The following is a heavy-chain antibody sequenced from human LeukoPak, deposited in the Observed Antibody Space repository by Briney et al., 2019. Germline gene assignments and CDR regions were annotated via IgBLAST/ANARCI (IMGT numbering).Heavy chain of an antibody. D-gene: IGHD2-2*01. Sequence: GASVKVSCKASGYTFTSYDINWVRQATGQGLEWMGWMNPNSGNTGYARKFQGRVTMTRNTSISTAYMELSSLRSEDTAVYYCARGGGYCSSTSCYGMDVWGQGTTVTVSS. CDR2: MNPNSGNT. CDR3: ARGGGYCSSTSCYGMDV. CDR1: GYTFTSYD. V-gene: IGHV1-8*01. J-gene: IGHJ6*02.